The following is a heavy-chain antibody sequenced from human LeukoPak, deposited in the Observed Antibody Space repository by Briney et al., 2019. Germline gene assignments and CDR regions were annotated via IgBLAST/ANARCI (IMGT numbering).Heavy chain of an antibody. CDR2: INPNSGGT. Sequence: ASVKVSCKASGYTFIGYYMHWVRQAPGQGLEWMGWINPNSGGTNYAQKFQGRVTMTRDTSISTAYMELSRLRSDDTAVYYCARGYSGYEDYFDYWGQGTLVTVSS. D-gene: IGHD5-12*01. CDR1: GYTFIGYY. V-gene: IGHV1-2*02. CDR3: ARGYSGYEDYFDY. J-gene: IGHJ4*02.